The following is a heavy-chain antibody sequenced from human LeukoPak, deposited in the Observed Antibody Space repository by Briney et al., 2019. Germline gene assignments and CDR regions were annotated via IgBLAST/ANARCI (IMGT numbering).Heavy chain of an antibody. V-gene: IGHV4-34*01. J-gene: IGHJ6*02. CDR2: INHSGST. CDR3: ARGPLRMTTVIYGPNRGPQKSGMDV. Sequence: PSETLSLTCTVSGGSISSYYWSWIRQPPGKGLEWVGEINHSGSTNYNPSLKSRVTISVDTSKNEFSLKLSYVTAEDTAVYYCARGPLRMTTVIYGPNRGPQKSGMDVWGQGTTVTVSS. D-gene: IGHD4-17*01. CDR1: GGSISSYY.